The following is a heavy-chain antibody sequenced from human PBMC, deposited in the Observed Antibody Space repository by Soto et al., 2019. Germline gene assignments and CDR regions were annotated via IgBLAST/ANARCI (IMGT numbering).Heavy chain of an antibody. D-gene: IGHD5-12*01. Sequence: QITLKESGPTLVKPTQTLTLTCTFSGFSLSTSGVGVGWIRQPPGKALEWLALIYWDDDKRYSPSLKSRLTITKDTSKNQVVLTMTNMDPVDTTTYYCAHVYGGYDNFDYWGQGTLVTVSS. CDR2: IYWDDDK. CDR3: AHVYGGYDNFDY. J-gene: IGHJ4*02. V-gene: IGHV2-5*02. CDR1: GFSLSTSGVG.